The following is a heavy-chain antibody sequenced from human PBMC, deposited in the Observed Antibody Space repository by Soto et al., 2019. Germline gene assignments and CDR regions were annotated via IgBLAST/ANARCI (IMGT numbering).Heavy chain of an antibody. CDR3: AKGPRDRSVDY. V-gene: IGHV3-23*01. CDR2: INGGGGST. CDR1: GFTFSSYS. Sequence: GVSLGLSFAASGFTFSSYSMSWVRQAPGKGLEWVSVINGGGGSTYYADSVKGRFTISRDNSKNTLYLQMNGLRAEDTAVYYCAKGPRDRSVDYWGQGTLVTVSS. J-gene: IGHJ4*02.